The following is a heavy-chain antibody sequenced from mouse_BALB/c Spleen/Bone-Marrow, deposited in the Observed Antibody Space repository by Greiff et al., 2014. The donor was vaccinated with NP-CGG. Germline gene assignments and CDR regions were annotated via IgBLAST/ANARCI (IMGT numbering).Heavy chain of an antibody. V-gene: IGHV1S81*02. Sequence: VQLQQSGAELVKPGASAKLSCKASGYTFTSYWMHWVKQRPGQGLEWIGEINPSNGRTNYNEKFKSKATLTVDKSSSTAYMQLSSLTSEDSAVYYCARGTFDYWGQGTTLTVSS. CDR3: ARGTFDY. CDR2: INPSNGRT. CDR1: GYTFTSYW. J-gene: IGHJ2*01.